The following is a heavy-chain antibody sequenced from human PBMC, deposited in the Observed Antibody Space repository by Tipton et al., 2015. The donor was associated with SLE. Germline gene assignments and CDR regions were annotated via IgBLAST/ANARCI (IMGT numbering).Heavy chain of an antibody. CDR3: AREGRWEPGYYYYMDV. CDR2: IYYSGST. CDR1: GGSVSSGSYY. D-gene: IGHD1-26*01. Sequence: TLSLTCTVSGGSVSSGSYYWSWIRQPPGKGLEWIGYIYYSGSTNYNPSLKSRVTISVDTSKNQFSLKLSSVTAADTAVYYCAREGRWEPGYYYYMDVWGKGTTVTVSS. V-gene: IGHV4-61*01. J-gene: IGHJ6*03.